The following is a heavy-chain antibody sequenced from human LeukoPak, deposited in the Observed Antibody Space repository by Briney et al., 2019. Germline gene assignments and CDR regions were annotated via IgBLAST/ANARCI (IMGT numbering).Heavy chain of an antibody. CDR2: IIPIFGTA. V-gene: IGHV1-69*05. Sequence: ASVKVSCKASGGTFSSYAISWVRQAPGQGLEWMGRIIPIFGTANYAQKFQGRVTITTDESTSTAYMELSSLRSEDTAVYYCARGVCDSSGYYYELYFDYWGQGTLVTVSS. J-gene: IGHJ4*02. CDR3: ARGVCDSSGYYYELYFDY. CDR1: GGTFSSYA. D-gene: IGHD3-22*01.